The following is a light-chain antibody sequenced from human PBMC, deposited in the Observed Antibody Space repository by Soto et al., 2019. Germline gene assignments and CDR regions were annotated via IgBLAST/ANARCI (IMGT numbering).Light chain of an antibody. CDR1: QSLTRSY. Sequence: EIVLTQSPGTLSLSPGERATLSCRASQSLTRSYLAWYQQKPGQAPRLLIYGASNRATGIPDRFSGSGSGTDFTLTISRLEPEDFAVYYCHQYDTFGQGTKLEIK. V-gene: IGKV3-20*01. CDR3: HQYDT. J-gene: IGKJ2*01. CDR2: GAS.